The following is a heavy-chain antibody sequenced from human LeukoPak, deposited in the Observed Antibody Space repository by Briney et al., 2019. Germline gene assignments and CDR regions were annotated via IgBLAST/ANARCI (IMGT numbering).Heavy chain of an antibody. J-gene: IGHJ1*01. CDR1: GGSFSAYY. Sequence: SETLSLTCDVYGGSFSAYYWSWIRQPPGKGLEWIGEINHGGSTNYNPSLKGRVTISVDTSQNQVSLKLSSVTAADTAVYYCAHSSDYQQHCGQGTLVTVSS. CDR3: AHSSDYQQH. V-gene: IGHV4-34*01. CDR2: INHGGST. D-gene: IGHD3-22*01.